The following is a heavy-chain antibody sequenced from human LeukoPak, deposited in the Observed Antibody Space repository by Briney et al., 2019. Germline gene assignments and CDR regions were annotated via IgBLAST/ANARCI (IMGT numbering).Heavy chain of an antibody. J-gene: IGHJ5*02. Sequence: PGGSLRLSCAASGFTFSDYWMHWVRQAPGKGLVWVSRINPDGSSASYADSVKGRFTISRDNAKNTLYLQMNSLRAEDTAVYYCARDPPYYDFWSGYPKNWFDPWGQGTLVTVSS. CDR3: ARDPPYYDFWSGYPKNWFDP. V-gene: IGHV3-74*01. D-gene: IGHD3-3*01. CDR2: INPDGSSA. CDR1: GFTFSDYW.